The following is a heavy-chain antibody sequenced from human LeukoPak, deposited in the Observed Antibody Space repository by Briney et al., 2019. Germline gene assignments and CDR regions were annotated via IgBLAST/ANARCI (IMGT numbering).Heavy chain of an antibody. CDR3: ALTTVTTAAFDI. D-gene: IGHD4-17*01. V-gene: IGHV1-69*04. CDR1: GGTFSSYA. Sequence: SVKVSFKASGGTFSSYAISWVRQAPGQGLEWMGRIIPILGIANYAQKFQGRVTITADKSTSTAYMELSSLRSEDTAVYYCALTTVTTAAFDIWGQGTMVTVSS. CDR2: IIPILGIA. J-gene: IGHJ3*02.